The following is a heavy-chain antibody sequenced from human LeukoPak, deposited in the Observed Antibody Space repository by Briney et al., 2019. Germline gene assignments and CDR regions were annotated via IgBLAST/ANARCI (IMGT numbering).Heavy chain of an antibody. D-gene: IGHD2-2*01. CDR2: FDPEDGET. CDR1: GYTLTELS. Sequence: ASVKVSCKVSGYTLTELSMHWVRQAPGKGLEWMGGFDPEDGETIYAQKFQGRVTITTDESTSTAYMELSSLRSEDTAVYYCASFPVPAAGRYWFDPWGQGTLVTVSS. V-gene: IGHV1-24*01. CDR3: ASFPVPAAGRYWFDP. J-gene: IGHJ5*02.